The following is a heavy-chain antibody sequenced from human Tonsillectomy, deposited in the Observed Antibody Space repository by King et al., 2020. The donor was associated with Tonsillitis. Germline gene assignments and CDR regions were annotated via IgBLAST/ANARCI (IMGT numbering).Heavy chain of an antibody. CDR3: ARHYYGSGTYDDAFDN. V-gene: IGHV3-21*01. J-gene: IGHJ3*02. Sequence: VQLVESGGGLVKPGGSLRLSCAASGFIFSDYNVNWVRQAPGKGLEWVSSITSSSSYMYYADSVKGRFTISRDNAKNSLYLQMNTLRAEDTAVYYCARHYYGSGTYDDAFDNW. CDR2: ITSSSSYM. D-gene: IGHD3-10*01. CDR1: GFIFSDYN.